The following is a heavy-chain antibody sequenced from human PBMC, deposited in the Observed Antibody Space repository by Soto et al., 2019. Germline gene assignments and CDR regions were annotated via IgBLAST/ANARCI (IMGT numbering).Heavy chain of an antibody. Sequence: GGSLRLSCAASGFTFSSYGMHWARQAPGKGLEWVAVISYDGSNKYYADSVKGRFTISRDNSKNTLYLQMNSLRAEDTAVYYCAKDRGLDYDFWSGYRDAFDIWGQGTMVTVSS. J-gene: IGHJ3*02. CDR3: AKDRGLDYDFWSGYRDAFDI. V-gene: IGHV3-30*18. CDR2: ISYDGSNK. D-gene: IGHD3-3*01. CDR1: GFTFSSYG.